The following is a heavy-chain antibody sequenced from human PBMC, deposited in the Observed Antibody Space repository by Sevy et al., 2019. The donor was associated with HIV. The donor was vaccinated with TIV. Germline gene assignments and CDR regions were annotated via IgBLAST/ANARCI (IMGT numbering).Heavy chain of an antibody. J-gene: IGHJ4*02. CDR1: GYTFTNYG. V-gene: IGHV7-4-1*01. Sequence: ASVKVSCKGSGYTFTNYGLIWVRQAPGHGLEYMGRINTNSGNPTFAPGFAGRFVVSLDTSVSTAFLQIDSLKAEDTALYYCARAHYNYFDTWGQGSLVTVSS. CDR3: ARAHYNYFDT. CDR2: INTNSGNP. D-gene: IGHD3-9*01.